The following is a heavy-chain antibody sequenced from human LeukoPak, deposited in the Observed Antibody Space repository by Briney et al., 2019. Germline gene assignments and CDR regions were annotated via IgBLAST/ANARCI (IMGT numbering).Heavy chain of an antibody. D-gene: IGHD3-16*01. CDR1: GGSISSSSYY. J-gene: IGHJ6*02. CDR2: IYYSGST. Sequence: SETLSLTCTVSGGSISSSSYYWGWIRQPPGKGLEWIGSIYYSGSTYYNPSLKSRVTMSVDTSKNQISLKLSSVTAADTAVYYCARDMMAIIGYYYLMDVWGQGTTVTVSS. V-gene: IGHV4-39*07. CDR3: ARDMMAIIGYYYLMDV.